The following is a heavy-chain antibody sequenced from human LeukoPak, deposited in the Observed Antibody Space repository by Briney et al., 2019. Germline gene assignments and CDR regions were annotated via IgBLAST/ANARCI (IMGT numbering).Heavy chain of an antibody. V-gene: IGHV3-9*01. CDR2: ISWNSGSI. D-gene: IGHD6-19*01. CDR1: GFTFDDYA. CDR3: ARGTIGWAGVDY. J-gene: IGHJ4*02. Sequence: PGGSLRLSCAASGFTFDDYAMHWVRQAPGKGLEWVSGISWNSGSIGYADSVKGRLTISRDNAKNTLYLQMNSLRAEDTAVYYCARGTIGWAGVDYWGQGTLVTVSS.